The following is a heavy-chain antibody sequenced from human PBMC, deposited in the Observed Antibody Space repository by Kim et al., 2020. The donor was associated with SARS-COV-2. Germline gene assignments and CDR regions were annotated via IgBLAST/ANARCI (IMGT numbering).Heavy chain of an antibody. CDR1: GFSLSASGMS. J-gene: IGHJ4*02. D-gene: IGHD3-22*01. CDR3: ARMQGTGYYYAFDY. CDR2: IDWDDDK. Sequence: SGPTLVHPTQTLTLTCTFSGFSLSASGMSVSWIRQPPGKALEWLARIDWDDDKYYSTSLKTRLTISKDTSKNQVVLTMTNMDPVDTATFYCARMQGTGYYYAFDYWGQGTLVTVSS. V-gene: IGHV2-70*11.